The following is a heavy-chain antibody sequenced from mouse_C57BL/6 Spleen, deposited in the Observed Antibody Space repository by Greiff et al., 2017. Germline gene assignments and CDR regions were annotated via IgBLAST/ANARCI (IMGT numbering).Heavy chain of an antibody. V-gene: IGHV5-4*01. Sequence: EVQLMESGGGLVKPGGSLKLSCAASGFTFSSYAMSWVRQTPEKRLEWVATISDGGSYTYYPDNVKGQFTISRDNAKNNLYLQLSHLKSEDTAMYYCARGAYTGWYFDVWGTGTTVTVSS. D-gene: IGHD2-10*01. CDR1: GFTFSSYA. CDR3: ARGAYTGWYFDV. J-gene: IGHJ1*03. CDR2: ISDGGSYT.